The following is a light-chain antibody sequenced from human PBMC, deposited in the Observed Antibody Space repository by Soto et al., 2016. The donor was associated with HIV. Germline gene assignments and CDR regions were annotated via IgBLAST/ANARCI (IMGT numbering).Light chain of an antibody. V-gene: IGKV1-39*01. Sequence: DIQMTQSPSSLSASVGDRVTITCRSSQSINSYLNWYQQKPGKAPKLLIYGTSSNIAGVPSRFSGSRSRTDFSLTISSLQPEDFAIYYCQQSYSIPLTFGQGTRLEIK. J-gene: IGKJ5*01. CDR3: QQSYSIPLT. CDR1: QSINSY. CDR2: GTS.